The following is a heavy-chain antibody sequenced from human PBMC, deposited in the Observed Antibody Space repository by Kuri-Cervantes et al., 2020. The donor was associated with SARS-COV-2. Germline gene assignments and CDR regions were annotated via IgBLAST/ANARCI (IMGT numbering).Heavy chain of an antibody. D-gene: IGHD5-12*01. CDR1: GYTFTSHG. CDR2: ISAYNGNT. Sequence: ASVKVSCKASGYTFTSHGISWVRQAPGQGLEWMGWISAYNGNTNYAQKLQGRVTMTRNTSISTAYMELSSLRSEDTAVYYCARKPPNSGYDPSFDYWGQGTLVTVSS. J-gene: IGHJ4*02. CDR3: ARKPPNSGYDPSFDY. V-gene: IGHV1-18*01.